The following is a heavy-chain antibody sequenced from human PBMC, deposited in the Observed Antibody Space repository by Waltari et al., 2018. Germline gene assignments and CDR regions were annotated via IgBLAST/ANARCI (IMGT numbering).Heavy chain of an antibody. CDR1: GFTFSSYA. CDR3: AKELGQGYCTGGVCYDLDY. V-gene: IGHV3-23*04. D-gene: IGHD2-8*02. Sequence: EVQLVESGGGLVQPGGSLRLSCAASGFTFSSYAMSWVRQAPWKGLEWVSAISGSGGSTYYADSVKGRFTISRDNSKNTLYLQMNSLRAEDTAVYYCAKELGQGYCTGGVCYDLDYWGQGTLVTVSS. J-gene: IGHJ4*02. CDR2: ISGSGGST.